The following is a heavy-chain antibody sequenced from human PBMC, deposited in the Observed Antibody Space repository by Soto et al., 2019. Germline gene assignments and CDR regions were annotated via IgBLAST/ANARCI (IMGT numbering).Heavy chain of an antibody. J-gene: IGHJ3*02. D-gene: IGHD6-19*01. CDR1: GLTFSNYG. Sequence: GSLRLSCAASGLTFSNYGMHWVRQAPGKGLEWVAVISYDGSNKYYADSVKGRFTISRDNSKNTLYLQMNSLRAEDTAVYYCARSSSGLLSAFDIWGQGTMVTVSS. CDR3: ARSSSGLLSAFDI. V-gene: IGHV3-30*03. CDR2: ISYDGSNK.